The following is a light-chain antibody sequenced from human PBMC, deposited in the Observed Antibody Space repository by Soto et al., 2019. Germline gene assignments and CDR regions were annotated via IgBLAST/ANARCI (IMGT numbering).Light chain of an antibody. J-gene: IGKJ4*01. CDR3: MQALQTPPA. CDR1: QSLLYSNGYNY. V-gene: IGKV2-28*01. Sequence: EIVMTQSPLSLPFTPGEPASISCRSSQSLLYSNGYNYLVWYLQRPGQSPQLLSYLGSNRASGVLDRFSGIGSGTDFTLKISRVEAEDVGVYYCMQALQTPPAFGGGTKVESK. CDR2: LGS.